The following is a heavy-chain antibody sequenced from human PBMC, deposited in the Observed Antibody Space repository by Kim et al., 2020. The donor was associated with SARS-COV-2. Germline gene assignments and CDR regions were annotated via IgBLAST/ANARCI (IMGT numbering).Heavy chain of an antibody. CDR3: ARGAPSITIFGVAMNDYFDY. D-gene: IGHD3-3*01. CDR2: INTNTGNP. J-gene: IGHJ4*02. Sequence: ASVKVSCKASGYTFTSYAMNWVRQAPGQGLEWMGWINTNTGNPTYAQGFTGRFVFSLDTSVSTAYLQISSLKAEDTAVYYCARGAPSITIFGVAMNDYFDYWGQGTLVTVSS. CDR1: GYTFTSYA. V-gene: IGHV7-4-1*02.